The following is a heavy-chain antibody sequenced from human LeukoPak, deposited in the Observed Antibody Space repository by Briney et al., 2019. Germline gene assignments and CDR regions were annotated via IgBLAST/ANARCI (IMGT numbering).Heavy chain of an antibody. CDR1: GGSISSSN. J-gene: IGHJ4*02. CDR2: ISSSSSTI. CDR3: AREILSGYSDY. D-gene: IGHD3-9*01. Sequence: GTLSLTCAVSGGSISSSNWWSWVRQAPGKGLEWVSHISSSSSTIYYADSVKGRFTISRDNAKNSLYLQMNNLRDEDTAVYYCAREILSGYSDYWGQGTLVTVSS. V-gene: IGHV3-48*02.